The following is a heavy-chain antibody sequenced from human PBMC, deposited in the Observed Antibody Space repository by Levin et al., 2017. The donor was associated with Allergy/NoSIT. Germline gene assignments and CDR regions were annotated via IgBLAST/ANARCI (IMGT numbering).Heavy chain of an antibody. J-gene: IGHJ4*02. D-gene: IGHD3-10*01. CDR1: GFTFSNFW. CDR2: IKEDGSEK. CDR3: ARGGFYYGH. Sequence: LTCAASGFTFSNFWMSWVRQAPGKGLEWVANIKEDGSEKNCADSVKGRFTISRDNVKNSLYLQMNSLRAEDTAVYYCARGGFYYGHWGQGILVTVSS. V-gene: IGHV3-7*01.